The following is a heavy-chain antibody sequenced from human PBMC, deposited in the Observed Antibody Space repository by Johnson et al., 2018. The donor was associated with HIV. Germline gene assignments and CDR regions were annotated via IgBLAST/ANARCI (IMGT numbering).Heavy chain of an antibody. CDR2: ISGSGVST. D-gene: IGHD6-13*01. CDR3: AKVPFRFSVNGATGKCAFDI. V-gene: IGHV3-23*04. Sequence: VQLVESGGGVVQPGGSLRLSCAASGFTFSSYAMNWVRQTPGKGLEWVSGISGSGVSTYYADSVKGRFSISRDNSKNTVYLQMNSLRAVDTALYYCAKVPFRFSVNGATGKCAFDILGQGTMVTGS. CDR1: GFTFSSYA. J-gene: IGHJ3*02.